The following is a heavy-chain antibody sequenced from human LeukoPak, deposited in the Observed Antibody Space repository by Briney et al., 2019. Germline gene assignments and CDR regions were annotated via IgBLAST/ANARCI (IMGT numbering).Heavy chain of an antibody. V-gene: IGHV3-30*03. J-gene: IGHJ4*02. CDR2: ISYDGSNK. CDR1: GFTFSSYD. D-gene: IGHD6-13*01. Sequence: GRSLRLSCAASGFTFSSYDMHWVRQAPGKGLEWVAVISYDGSNKYYADSVKGRFTISRDNSKNTLYLQMNSLRAEDTAVYYCARALRAAASIFDYWGQGTLVTVSS. CDR3: ARALRAAASIFDY.